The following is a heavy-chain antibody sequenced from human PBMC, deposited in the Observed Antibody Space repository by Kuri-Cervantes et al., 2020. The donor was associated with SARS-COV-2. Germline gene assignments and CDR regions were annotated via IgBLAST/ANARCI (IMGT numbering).Heavy chain of an antibody. CDR1: GYSISSGYY. Sequence: GSLRLSCTVSGYSISSGYYWGWIRQPPGKGLEWVGYINYRGGANYNPSLKSRVTISVDTAKRHFSLKLSSVSAADTAVYYCARDLGLTYWGQGTLVTVSS. CDR3: ARDLGLTY. V-gene: IGHV4-61*03. J-gene: IGHJ4*02. D-gene: IGHD3-16*01. CDR2: INYRGGA.